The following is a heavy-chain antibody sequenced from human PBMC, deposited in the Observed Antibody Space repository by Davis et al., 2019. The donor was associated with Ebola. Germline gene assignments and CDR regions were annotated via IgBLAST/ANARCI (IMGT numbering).Heavy chain of an antibody. CDR2: ISFDGSSK. D-gene: IGHD1-26*01. J-gene: IGHJ3*01. Sequence: PGGSLRLSCAASGFTFSNFGIHWVRQAPGKGLEWVAVISFDGSSKYYADSVKGRFTISRDNSKNTLYLQMNGLRVEDTAIYYCAKDTSNIWFDVWGQGTMVTVSS. CDR3: AKDTSNIWFDV. CDR1: GFTFSNFG. V-gene: IGHV3-30*18.